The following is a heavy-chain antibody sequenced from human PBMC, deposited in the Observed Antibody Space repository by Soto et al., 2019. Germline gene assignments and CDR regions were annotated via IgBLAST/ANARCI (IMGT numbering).Heavy chain of an antibody. Sequence: QVQLVQSGAEVKKPGSSVKVSCKASGGTFSSYAISWVRQAPGQGLEWMGGIIPIFGTANYAQKFQGRVTITADESTSTAYMELSILRSEDTAVYYCATGLRIVVARRWYFDLWVRGTLVTVSS. CDR1: GGTFSSYA. CDR3: ATGLRIVVARRWYFDL. D-gene: IGHD3-22*01. CDR2: IIPIFGTA. J-gene: IGHJ2*01. V-gene: IGHV1-69*12.